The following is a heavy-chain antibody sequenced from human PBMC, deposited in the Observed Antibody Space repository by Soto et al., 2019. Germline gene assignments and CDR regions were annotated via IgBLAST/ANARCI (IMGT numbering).Heavy chain of an antibody. V-gene: IGHV4-59*01. J-gene: IGHJ6*02. CDR2: IYYTGST. CDR3: ARSYPNTIFGVVPSRGLDV. CDR1: GGSISRND. Sequence: SETLSLTWIVSGGSISRNDWSWIRQPPGKGLEWIGYIYYTGSTNFNPSLKNRVIISVDTSKNQFSLKLSSVTAADTAVYYCARSYPNTIFGVVPSRGLDVWGQGTTVTVSS. D-gene: IGHD3-3*01.